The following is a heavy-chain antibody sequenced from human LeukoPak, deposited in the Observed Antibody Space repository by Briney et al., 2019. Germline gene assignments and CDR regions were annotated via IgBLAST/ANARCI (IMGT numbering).Heavy chain of an antibody. Sequence: PGGSLRLSCAASGFIFDDYGMTWVRQPPGKGLEWVSAISGSGGSTYYADSVKGRFTISRDNSKNTLYLQMNSLRAEDTAVYYCASLTDIVMVVAATPYYWGQGTLVTVSS. D-gene: IGHD2-15*01. V-gene: IGHV3-23*01. CDR3: ASLTDIVMVVAATPYY. CDR1: GFIFDDYG. J-gene: IGHJ4*02. CDR2: ISGSGGST.